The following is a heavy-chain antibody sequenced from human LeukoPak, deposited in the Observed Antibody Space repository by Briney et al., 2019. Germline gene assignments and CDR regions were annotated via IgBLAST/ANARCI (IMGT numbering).Heavy chain of an antibody. J-gene: IGHJ4*02. V-gene: IGHV4-34*01. D-gene: IGHD6-19*01. CDR2: INHSGST. Sequence: SETLSLTCTVSGDSFSSVTDYWAWIRQPPGKGLEWIGEINHSGSTNYNPSLKSRVTISVDTSTNQFSLKLTSVTAADTAVYYCARGRVWQWLVHWGQGTLVTVSS. CDR1: GDSFSSVTDY. CDR3: ARGRVWQWLVH.